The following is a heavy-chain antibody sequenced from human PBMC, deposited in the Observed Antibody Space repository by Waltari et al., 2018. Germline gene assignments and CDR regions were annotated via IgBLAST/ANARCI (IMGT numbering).Heavy chain of an antibody. CDR1: GYSISSGYY. V-gene: IGHV4-38-2*02. CDR3: VRDGACGSCYSDY. Sequence: QVQLQESGPGLVKPSETLSLTCAVSGYSISSGYYWGWIRQPPGKGLEWIGSIYHSGSTYYNPSLKSRVTISVDTSKNQFSLKLSSVTAADTAVYYCVRDGACGSCYSDYWGQGTLVTVSS. D-gene: IGHD2-15*01. J-gene: IGHJ4*02. CDR2: IYHSGST.